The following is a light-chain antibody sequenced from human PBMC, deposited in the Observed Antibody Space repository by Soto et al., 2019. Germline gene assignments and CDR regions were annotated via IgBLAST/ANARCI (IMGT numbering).Light chain of an antibody. CDR1: QSVSSS. CDR2: DAS. CDR3: QQDVGSPIT. V-gene: IGKV3-20*01. J-gene: IGKJ5*01. Sequence: EIVLTQSPGTLSLSPGERATLSCRASQSVSSSLAWYQQKPGLAPTLLISDASNRASGVPDRFTGGGSGTDFSLTIRRLEPEDFALYYCQQDVGSPITFGQGTRLENK.